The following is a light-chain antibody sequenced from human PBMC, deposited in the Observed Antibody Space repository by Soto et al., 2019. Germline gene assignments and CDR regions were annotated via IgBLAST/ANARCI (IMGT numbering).Light chain of an antibody. Sequence: IPMTQSPSTLSASVGDRVIITCRASQSICRGLAWYKQKQGQAPNLLIYRASTLKSGFPSRFIGSGSGTEFPFTLGSLKPEDFATYTCQQSVRASRTFGAGTKLAIK. V-gene: IGKV1-5*03. CDR2: RAS. CDR1: QSICRG. CDR3: QQSVRASRT. J-gene: IGKJ1*01.